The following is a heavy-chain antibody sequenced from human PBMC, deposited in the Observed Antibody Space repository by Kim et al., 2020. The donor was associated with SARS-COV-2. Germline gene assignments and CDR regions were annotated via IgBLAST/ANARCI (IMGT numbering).Heavy chain of an antibody. D-gene: IGHD3-3*01. J-gene: IGHJ4*02. V-gene: IGHV3-66*01. CDR1: GFTVSSNS. CDR3: ARDLNGFSSY. Sequence: GGSLRLSCAASGFTVSSNSISWVRQAPGKGLEWVSVIYSGDTTYYADSVKCRFTISRDNSKNTLYLQMNSLRAEDTAVYYCARDLNGFSSYWGQGTLVTVSS. CDR2: IYSGDTT.